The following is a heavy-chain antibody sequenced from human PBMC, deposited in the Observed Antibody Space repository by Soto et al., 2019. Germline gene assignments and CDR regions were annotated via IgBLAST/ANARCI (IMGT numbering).Heavy chain of an antibody. CDR2: IYHTGNA. Sequence: ETLSLTCTVSGGSISSYYWSWIRQPPGKGLEWIGSIYHTGNAYYNPSLKSRVTISVDTSKNQFSLKLTSVTAADAALYYCARDFFDSSDYTTNWFDPWGQGTLVTVSS. CDR3: ARDFFDSSDYTTNWFDP. V-gene: IGHV4-59*05. CDR1: GGSISSYY. J-gene: IGHJ5*02. D-gene: IGHD3-22*01.